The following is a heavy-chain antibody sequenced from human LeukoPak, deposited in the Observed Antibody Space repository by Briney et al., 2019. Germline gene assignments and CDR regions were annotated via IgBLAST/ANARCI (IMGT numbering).Heavy chain of an antibody. D-gene: IGHD2-2*01. CDR3: AREMESTVDLSCSSTSCYGAFDI. Sequence: SVKVSCKASGGTFSSYAISWVRQAPGQGLEWMGGIIPIFGTANYAQKFQGRVTITADESTSTAYMELSSLRSEDTAVYYCAREMESTVDLSCSSTSCYGAFDIWGQGTMVTVSS. CDR2: IIPIFGTA. V-gene: IGHV1-69*13. J-gene: IGHJ3*02. CDR1: GGTFSSYA.